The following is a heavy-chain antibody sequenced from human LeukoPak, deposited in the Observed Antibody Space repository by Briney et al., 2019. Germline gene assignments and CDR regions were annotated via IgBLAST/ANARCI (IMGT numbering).Heavy chain of an antibody. CDR2: IYPGDSDT. V-gene: IGHV5-51*01. CDR1: GYSFTSYW. J-gene: IGHJ4*02. D-gene: IGHD2-2*01. CDR3: ARQSPYCSSTSCYFDY. Sequence: GESLKISCKGSGYSFTSYWIGWVRQMPGKGLEWMGIIYPGDSDTRYSPSFQGQVTISADKSIGTAYLQWSSLKAPDTAMYYCARQSPYCSSTSCYFDYWGQGTLVTVSS.